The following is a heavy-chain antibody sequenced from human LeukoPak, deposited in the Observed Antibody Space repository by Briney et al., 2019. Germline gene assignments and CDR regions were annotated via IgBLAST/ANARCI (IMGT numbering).Heavy chain of an antibody. CDR1: GFTFSSYA. CDR3: AKAGDGYNYVFGDY. V-gene: IGHV3-23*01. J-gene: IGHJ4*02. D-gene: IGHD5-24*01. CDR2: ISGSGGST. Sequence: GASLRLSCAASGFTFSSYAMSWVRQAPGKGLEWVSAISGSGGSTYYADSVKGRFTISRDNFKNTLYLQMNSLRAEDTAVYYCAKAGDGYNYVFGDYWGQGTLVTVSP.